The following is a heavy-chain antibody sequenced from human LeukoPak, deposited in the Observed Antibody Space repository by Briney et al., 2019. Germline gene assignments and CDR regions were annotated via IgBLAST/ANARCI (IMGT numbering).Heavy chain of an antibody. CDR2: ITVDNGNT. V-gene: IGHV1-18*01. CDR1: GDSFYKYG. CDR3: ARDRFYGTGSLPEGGGMDV. J-gene: IGHJ6*02. Sequence: ASVKVSCKASGDSFYKYGVTWVRQAPGQGLEWMGWITVDNGNTEYSQKVQGRVTMTTDTSRSTVYMELRSLGSDDTAVYYCARDRFYGTGSLPEGGGMDVWGQGTTVTVSS. D-gene: IGHD3-10*01.